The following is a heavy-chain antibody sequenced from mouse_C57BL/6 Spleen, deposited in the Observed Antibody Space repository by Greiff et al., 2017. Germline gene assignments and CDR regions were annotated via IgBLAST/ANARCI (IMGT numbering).Heavy chain of an antibody. CDR1: GYTFTSYW. CDR2: IHPNSGST. D-gene: IGHD1-1*01. J-gene: IGHJ4*01. CDR3: ARGDYYGSSYDLYAMDY. Sequence: QVQLQQPGAELVKPGASVKLSCKASGYTFTSYWMHWVKQRPGQGLEWIGMIHPNSGSTNYNEKFKSKATLTVDKSSSTAYMQLSSLTSEDSAVYYCARGDYYGSSYDLYAMDYWGQGTSVTVSS. V-gene: IGHV1-64*01.